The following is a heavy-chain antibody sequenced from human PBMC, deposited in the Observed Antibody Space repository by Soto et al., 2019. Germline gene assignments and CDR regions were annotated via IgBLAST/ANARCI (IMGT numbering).Heavy chain of an antibody. V-gene: IGHV3-30*04. CDR1: GFTFSSYA. CDR3: ARSEYSSSPRPYSGYGYYYYYGMDV. J-gene: IGHJ6*02. D-gene: IGHD6-6*01. Sequence: GGSLRLSCAASGFTFSSYAMHWVRQAPGKGLEWVAVISYDGRNKYYADSVKGRFNISRDNSKNTLYLQMNSLRAEDTAVYYCARSEYSSSPRPYSGYGYYYYYGMDVWGQGTTVTVSS. CDR2: ISYDGRNK.